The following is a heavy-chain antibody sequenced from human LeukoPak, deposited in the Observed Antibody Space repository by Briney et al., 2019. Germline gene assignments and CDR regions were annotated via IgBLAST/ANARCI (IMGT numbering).Heavy chain of an antibody. J-gene: IGHJ4*02. CDR3: ARVIEGGSYFDY. D-gene: IGHD2/OR15-2a*01. Sequence: PGGSLRLSCAASGFTFDDYGMSWVRQAPGKGLEWVSLIYSGGTTYYADSVKGRFTISRDNSKNTLYLQMNSLRAEDTAVYYCARVIEGGSYFDYWGQGTLVTVSS. V-gene: IGHV3-66*01. CDR2: IYSGGTT. CDR1: GFTFDDYG.